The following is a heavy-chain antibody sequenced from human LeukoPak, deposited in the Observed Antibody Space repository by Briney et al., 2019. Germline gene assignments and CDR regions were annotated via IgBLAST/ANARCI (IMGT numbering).Heavy chain of an antibody. D-gene: IGHD3-22*01. CDR2: ISYTGST. Sequence: SETLSLTCTVSGGSISNYYLTWIRQPPGKGLEWIGFISYTGSTNYNPSLKSRVTISVGTSKNQFSLKLNSVTAADTAVYYCAREITMTVGGGAFDIWGQGTMVTVSS. CDR1: GGSISNYY. J-gene: IGHJ3*02. CDR3: AREITMTVGGGAFDI. V-gene: IGHV4-59*01.